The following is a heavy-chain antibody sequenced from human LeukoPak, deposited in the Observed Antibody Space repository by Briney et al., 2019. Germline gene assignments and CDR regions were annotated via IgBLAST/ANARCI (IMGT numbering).Heavy chain of an antibody. V-gene: IGHV6-1*01. CDR3: ARELYCGGDCYRAFDI. J-gene: IGHJ3*02. Sequence: SQTLSLTCAISGDSVSSNSTACNWIRQSPSRGLEWLGRTYYRSKWYSDYAVSVKSRITINPDTSKNQFSLQLNSVTPEDTAVYYCARELYCGGDCYRAFDIWGQGTMVTVSS. CDR2: TYYRSKWYS. D-gene: IGHD2-21*02. CDR1: GDSVSSNSTA.